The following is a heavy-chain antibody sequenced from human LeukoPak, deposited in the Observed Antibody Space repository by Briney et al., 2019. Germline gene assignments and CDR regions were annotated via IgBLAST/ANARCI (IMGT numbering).Heavy chain of an antibody. D-gene: IGHD3-9*01. CDR3: AKDDYDILTGYSSFDY. J-gene: IGHJ4*02. CDR2: ISYDGSNK. Sequence: GGSLRLSCAASGFTFSSYGMHRVRQAPGKGLEWVAVISYDGSNKYYADSVKGRFTISRDNSKNTLYLQMNSLRAEDTAVYYCAKDDYDILTGYSSFDYWGQGTLVTVSS. CDR1: GFTFSSYG. V-gene: IGHV3-30*18.